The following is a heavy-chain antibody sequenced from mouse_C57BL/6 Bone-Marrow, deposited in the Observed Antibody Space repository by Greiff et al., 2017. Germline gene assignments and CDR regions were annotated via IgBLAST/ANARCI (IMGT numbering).Heavy chain of an antibody. D-gene: IGHD4-1*01. V-gene: IGHV1-62-3*01. J-gene: IGHJ2*01. CDR3: ARMGTGTGEYYFDY. Sequence: VQLQQPGAELVKPGASVKLSCKASGYTFTSYWMHWVKQRPGRGLEWIGRIDPNSGGTKYNEKFKGKATLTADKSSSTAYMQFSSLTSEDSAIYYCARMGTGTGEYYFDYWGQGTTLTVSS. CDR2: IDPNSGGT. CDR1: GYTFTSYW.